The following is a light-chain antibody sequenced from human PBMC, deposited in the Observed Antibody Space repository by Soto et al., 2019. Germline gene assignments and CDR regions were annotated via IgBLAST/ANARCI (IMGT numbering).Light chain of an antibody. CDR1: SSDVGSYNR. J-gene: IGLJ1*01. CDR3: ASYTTHTARFV. Sequence: QSALTQPPSVSGSPGQSVTIPCTGTSSDVGSYNRVSWYHQAPGTAPRLMIYEVSNWPSGVPDRFSGSKSGNTASLTISGLQAEDEADYYCASYTTHTARFVFGTGTKVTVL. CDR2: EVS. V-gene: IGLV2-18*02.